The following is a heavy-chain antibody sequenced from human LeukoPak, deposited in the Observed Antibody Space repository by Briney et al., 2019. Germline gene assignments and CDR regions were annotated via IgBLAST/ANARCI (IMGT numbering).Heavy chain of an antibody. Sequence: PSETLSLTCSVSGASISSGGFSWTWIRQHPGRGLEWIGCIYNTGSTYYSPSLQSRVTISVDTSKNQFSLNLRSVTAADTAVYYCARGGIAARLMYGFQNWFAPWGQGTLVTVSS. CDR1: GASISSGGFS. V-gene: IGHV4-31*03. CDR3: ARGGIAARLMYGFQNWFAP. J-gene: IGHJ5*02. CDR2: IYNTGST. D-gene: IGHD6-6*01.